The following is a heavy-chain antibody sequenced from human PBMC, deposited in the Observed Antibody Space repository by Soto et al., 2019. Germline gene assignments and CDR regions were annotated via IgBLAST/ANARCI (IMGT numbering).Heavy chain of an antibody. Sequence: LSLTCTVSGGSMSSYYWSWIRQPPGKGLEWIGYIYYSGSTNYNPSLKSRVIISVDTSKNQFSLKLSSVTAADTALYFCARQTGVRYPFDPWGQGTLVTVSS. CDR1: GGSMSSYY. J-gene: IGHJ5*02. CDR2: IYYSGST. CDR3: ARQTGVRYPFDP. D-gene: IGHD3-9*01. V-gene: IGHV4-59*01.